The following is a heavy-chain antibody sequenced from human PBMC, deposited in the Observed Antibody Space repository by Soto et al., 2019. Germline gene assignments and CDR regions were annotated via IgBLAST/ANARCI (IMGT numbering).Heavy chain of an antibody. CDR2: IYYSGST. D-gene: IGHD6-13*01. V-gene: IGHV4-59*08. Sequence: QVQLQESGPGLVKPSETLSLTCTVSGGSISSYYWSWIRQPPGKGLEWIGYIYYSGSTNYNPSLTSRVTISVDTSKNQFSLKLSSVTAADTAVYYCARRLAAAGRYYFDYWGQGTLVTVSS. J-gene: IGHJ4*02. CDR1: GGSISSYY. CDR3: ARRLAAAGRYYFDY.